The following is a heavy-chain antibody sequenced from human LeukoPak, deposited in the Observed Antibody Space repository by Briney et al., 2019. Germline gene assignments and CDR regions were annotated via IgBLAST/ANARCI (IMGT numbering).Heavy chain of an antibody. Sequence: ASVKVSCKASGYIFTGYYIHWLRQAPGQGLEWMGWINPNSVGTNYAQKFQGRVTMTRDTSISTAYMELSRLRSDDTAVYYCARLAFCSGGTCPYFFDSWGQGTLVTVSS. CDR3: ARLAFCSGGTCPYFFDS. D-gene: IGHD2-15*01. V-gene: IGHV1-2*02. CDR2: INPNSVGT. CDR1: GYIFTGYY. J-gene: IGHJ4*02.